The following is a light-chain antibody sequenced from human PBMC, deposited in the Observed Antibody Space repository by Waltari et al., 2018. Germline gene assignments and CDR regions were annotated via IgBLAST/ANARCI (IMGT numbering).Light chain of an antibody. Sequence: DIVLTQSPLPLPVTPREPSAISCWSTPSLLHSSGYNFLDWYFQRPGQSPQLLIYLASNRASGVPDRFCGGGSGTDFTLKISRVEAEDVGTYYCMQALQSPRITFGQGTRLDLK. J-gene: IGKJ5*01. CDR1: PSLLHSSGYNF. CDR2: LAS. CDR3: MQALQSPRIT. V-gene: IGKV2-28*01.